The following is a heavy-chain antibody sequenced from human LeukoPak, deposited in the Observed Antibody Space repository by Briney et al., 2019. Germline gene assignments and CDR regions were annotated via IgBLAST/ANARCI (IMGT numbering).Heavy chain of an antibody. Sequence: SETLSLTCSVSGGSISSYYWTWIRQPPGKGLEWIGYIYYSGSTNYNPSLKSRVTISVDTSKNQFSLKLSSVTAADTAVYYCARDTSPLDYWGQGTLVTVSS. CDR1: GGSISSYY. V-gene: IGHV4-59*01. J-gene: IGHJ4*02. CDR2: IYYSGST. CDR3: ARDTSPLDY. D-gene: IGHD2/OR15-2a*01.